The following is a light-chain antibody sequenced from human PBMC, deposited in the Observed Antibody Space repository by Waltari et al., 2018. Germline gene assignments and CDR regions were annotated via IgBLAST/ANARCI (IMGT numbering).Light chain of an antibody. CDR3: SSQTPTVPHV. CDR2: DVS. J-gene: IGLJ1*01. Sequence: QSALTQPASVSGSPGQSITISCTGTSSDVGAYDYVSWYQQYPGKAPKLMIYDVSQRFSGAADRFSGSKSGNTASLTIAGLQAEDEADYYCSSQTPTVPHVFGTGTKVTVV. CDR1: SSDVGAYDY. V-gene: IGLV2-14*01.